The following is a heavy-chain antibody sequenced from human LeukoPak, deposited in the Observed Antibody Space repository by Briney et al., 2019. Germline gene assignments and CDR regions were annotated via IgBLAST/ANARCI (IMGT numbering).Heavy chain of an antibody. CDR2: IYYSEST. CDR3: ASHSAEYDILTGYHSYNSFDP. D-gene: IGHD3-9*01. J-gene: IGHJ5*02. V-gene: IGHV4-30-4*01. Sequence: SQTLSLTCTVSGGSISSGDYSWSWIRQPPGKGLEWIGYIYYSESTNYNPSLKSRVTISVDTSKNQFSLKLSSVTAADTAVYYCASHSAEYDILTGYHSYNSFDPWGQGILVTVSS. CDR1: GGSISSGDYS.